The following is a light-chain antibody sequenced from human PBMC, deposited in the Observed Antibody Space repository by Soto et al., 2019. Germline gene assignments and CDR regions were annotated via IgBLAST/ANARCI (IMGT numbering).Light chain of an antibody. V-gene: IGKV1-5*01. CDR2: DAS. J-gene: IGKJ1*01. Sequence: DIQMAQAPSTLCGSVGDSVTITCRASERISSWLAWYQQKPGKVPKLLIYDASTLESGVPSRFSGSGFGTEFTLAISSLQPEDSATYYCLQDINYPWTGGQGNKGDIK. CDR1: ERISSW. CDR3: LQDINYPWT.